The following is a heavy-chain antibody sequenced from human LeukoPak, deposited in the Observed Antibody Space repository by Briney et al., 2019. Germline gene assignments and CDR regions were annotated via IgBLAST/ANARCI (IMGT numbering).Heavy chain of an antibody. CDR1: GFTFSSFA. D-gene: IGHD4-17*01. CDR2: ITGTHYTT. J-gene: IGHJ5*02. CDR3: TKDSNGDYVGAFDP. V-gene: IGHV3-23*01. Sequence: GGSLRLSCAASGFTFSSFAMTWVRQAPGKGLEWVSSITGTHYTTYNTDSVKGRFTISRDNSKNTLYLQMNSLRADDTAVYYCTKDSNGDYVGAFDPWGQGTLVTVSS.